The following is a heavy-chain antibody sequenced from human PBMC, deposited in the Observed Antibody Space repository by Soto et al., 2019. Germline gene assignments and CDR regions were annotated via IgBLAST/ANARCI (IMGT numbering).Heavy chain of an antibody. CDR2: ISTDNGNT. D-gene: IGHD1-26*01. CDR3: ARVGAGLTTLDYYDA. J-gene: IGHJ4*02. V-gene: IGHV1-18*01. CDR1: GYTFTNYG. Sequence: QVQLVQSGAEVKKPGASVKVSCQASGYTFTNYGISWVRQAPGQGLEWMGWISTDNGNTHSARKLQGRVTMTTDTSTSTAYMEVRSLRYDDTAMYYCARVGAGLTTLDYYDAWGQGTLVTVSS.